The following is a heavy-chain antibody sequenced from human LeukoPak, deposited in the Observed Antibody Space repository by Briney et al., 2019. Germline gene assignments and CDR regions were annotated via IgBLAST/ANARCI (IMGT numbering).Heavy chain of an antibody. CDR2: INPNSGGT. V-gene: IGHV1-2*02. D-gene: IGHD6-25*01. CDR3: ARLVADTAPYFDY. Sequence: GGSLRLSCGASGYTFTGYYMHWVRQAPGQGLEWMGWINPNSGGTNYAQKLQGRVTMTTDTSTSTAYMELRSLRSDDTAVYYCARLVADTAPYFDYWGQGTLVTVSS. CDR1: GYTFTGYY. J-gene: IGHJ4*02.